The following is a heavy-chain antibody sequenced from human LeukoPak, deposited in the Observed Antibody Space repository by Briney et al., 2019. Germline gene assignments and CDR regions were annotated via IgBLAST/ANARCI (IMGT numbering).Heavy chain of an antibody. CDR1: GFPVSSNY. J-gene: IGHJ4*02. CDR3: ARMRGYCSSTSCRDY. V-gene: IGHV3-66*02. D-gene: IGHD2-2*01. Sequence: GGSLRLTCAASGFPVSSNYMSWVRQAPGKGLEWVSVIYSGGSTYYADSVKGRFTISRDNSNNTLYLQMNSLRAENTAVYYCARMRGYCSSTSCRDYWGQGTLVTVSS. CDR2: IYSGGST.